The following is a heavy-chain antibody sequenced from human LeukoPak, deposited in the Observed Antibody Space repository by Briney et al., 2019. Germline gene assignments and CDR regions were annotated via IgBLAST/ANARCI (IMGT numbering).Heavy chain of an antibody. Sequence: GGSLEISCQGSGYYFTSYWIGGAHQLPGKGLEWMGIIYPGDSDTRYSPSFQGQVTISADKYISTAYLQWSSLKASDTAMYYCARQPREGLFDPWGQGTLVTVSS. V-gene: IGHV5-51*07. CDR3: ARQPREGLFDP. J-gene: IGHJ5*02. CDR2: IYPGDSDT. CDR1: GYYFTSYW.